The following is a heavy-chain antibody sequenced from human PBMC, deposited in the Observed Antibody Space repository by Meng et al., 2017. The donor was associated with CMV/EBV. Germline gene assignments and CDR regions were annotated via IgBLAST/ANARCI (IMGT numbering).Heavy chain of an antibody. CDR1: GYTFTSYG. CDR3: ARDEKYSGSPVGAY. V-gene: IGHV1-18*01. Sequence: GESLKISCKASGYTFTSYGISWVRQAPGQGLEWMGWISAYNGNTNYAQKLQGRVTMTTDTSTSTAYMELRSLRSDDTAVYYCARDEKYSGSPVGAYWGQGTLVTVSS. CDR2: ISAYNGNT. J-gene: IGHJ4*02. D-gene: IGHD1-26*01.